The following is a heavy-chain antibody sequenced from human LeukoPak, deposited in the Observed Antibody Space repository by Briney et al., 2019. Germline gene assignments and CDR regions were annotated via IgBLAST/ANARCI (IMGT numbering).Heavy chain of an antibody. CDR2: IYHSGIT. D-gene: IGHD2-15*01. J-gene: IGHJ4*02. CDR1: GGSISDSNF. V-gene: IGHV4-4*02. CDR3: ARIHRYCSGGACYVLDN. Sequence: PSETLSLTCAVSGGSISDSNFWSWVRQPPGKGLEWIGEIYHSGITNYNPSLKSRVTISVDKSKNQFSLNLNSVTAADTAVYYCARIHRYCSGGACYVLDNWGQGTLVAVSS.